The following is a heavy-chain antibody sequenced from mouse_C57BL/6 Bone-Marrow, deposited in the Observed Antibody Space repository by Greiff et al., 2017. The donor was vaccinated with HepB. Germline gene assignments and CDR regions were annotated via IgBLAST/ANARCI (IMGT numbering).Heavy chain of an antibody. V-gene: IGHV5-12*01. Sequence: DVKLVESGGGLVQPGGSLKLSCAASGFTFSDYYMYWVRQTPEKRLEWVAYISNGGGSTYYPDTVKGRFTISRDNAKNTLYLQMSRLKSEDTAMYYCARQRWSAWFAYWGQGTLVTVSA. CDR2: ISNGGGST. CDR3: ARQRWSAWFAY. CDR1: GFTFSDYY. D-gene: IGHD2-3*01. J-gene: IGHJ3*01.